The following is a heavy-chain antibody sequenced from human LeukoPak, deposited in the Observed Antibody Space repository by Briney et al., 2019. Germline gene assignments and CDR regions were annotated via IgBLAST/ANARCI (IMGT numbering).Heavy chain of an antibody. CDR3: ARVNSGVVVITDYYFYYMYV. V-gene: IGHV4-34*01. CDR2: INHRGIT. J-gene: IGHJ6*03. CDR1: GGAFSGYY. Sequence: SETLSLTCAVYGGAFSGYYWNWIRQPPGEGLEWIGEINHRGITNYKSSLKGRVTISLGTSKNQFSLKLISVTAADTAVYYCARVNSGVVVITDYYFYYMYVWGKGTTLTVSS. D-gene: IGHD3-22*01.